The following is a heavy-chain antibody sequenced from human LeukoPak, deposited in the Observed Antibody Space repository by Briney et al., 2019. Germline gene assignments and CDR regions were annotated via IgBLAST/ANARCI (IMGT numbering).Heavy chain of an antibody. V-gene: IGHV3-23*01. CDR2: ISGSGGST. D-gene: IGHD6-13*01. Sequence: PGGSLRLSCAASGFTFSSSAMSWVRQAPGKGLEWVSAISGSGGSTYYADSVKGRLTISRDNAKNSLYLQMNSLRAEDTAVYYCARDLLEIAADSYFDYWGQGTLVTVSS. CDR3: ARDLLEIAADSYFDY. CDR1: GFTFSSSA. J-gene: IGHJ4*02.